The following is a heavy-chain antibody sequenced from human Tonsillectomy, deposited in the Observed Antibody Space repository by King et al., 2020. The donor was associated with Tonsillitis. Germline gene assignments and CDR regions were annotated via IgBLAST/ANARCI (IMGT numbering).Heavy chain of an antibody. Sequence: VQLVESGGGVAQPGRSLRLSCAASGFTFRSYGMHWVRQAPGKGLEWVALIWDDGSNKYYADSVKGRFTISRDNSKNTLSLQMDSLSAEDTAVYYCARSIGQAATDSYCDYWGQGTLVSVSS. CDR3: ARSIGQAATDSYCDY. CDR2: IWDDGSNK. V-gene: IGHV3-33*08. D-gene: IGHD2-15*01. J-gene: IGHJ4*02. CDR1: GFTFRSYG.